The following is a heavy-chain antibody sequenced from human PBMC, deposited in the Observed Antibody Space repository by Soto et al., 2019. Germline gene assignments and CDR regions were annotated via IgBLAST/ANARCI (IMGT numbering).Heavy chain of an antibody. Sequence: SETLSLTCTVSGGSISSYYWSWIRQPPGKGLEWIGEINHSGSTNYNPSLKSRVTISVDTSKNQFSLKLSSVTAADTAVYYCARRGWYAVYFQHWGQGTLVTVSS. CDR2: INHSGST. CDR1: GGSISSYY. V-gene: IGHV4-34*01. CDR3: ARRGWYAVYFQH. J-gene: IGHJ1*01. D-gene: IGHD6-19*01.